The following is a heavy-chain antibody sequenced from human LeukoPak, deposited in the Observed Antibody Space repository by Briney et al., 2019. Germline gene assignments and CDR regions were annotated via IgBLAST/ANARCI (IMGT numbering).Heavy chain of an antibody. J-gene: IGHJ5*02. CDR3: ARAMGSSSSWFDP. Sequence: ASVKVSCKASGGTLSSYAISWVRQAPGQGLEWMGGIIPIFGTANYAQKFQGRVTITTDESTSTAYMALSRLRSEDTAVYYCARAMGSSSSWFDPWGQGTLVTVSS. V-gene: IGHV1-69*05. CDR1: GGTLSSYA. CDR2: IIPIFGTA. D-gene: IGHD6-6*01.